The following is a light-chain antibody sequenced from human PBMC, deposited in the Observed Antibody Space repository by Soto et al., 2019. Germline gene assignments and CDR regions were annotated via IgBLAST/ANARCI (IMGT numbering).Light chain of an antibody. CDR2: EVS. CDR1: SSDVGGYNY. J-gene: IGLJ2*01. CDR3: SSYSSRTLDVV. Sequence: QSVLTQPASVSGSPGQSITISCTGTSSDVGGYNYVAWYQQHPGKAPKLMIYEVSNRPSGISYRFSGSKSDNTASLTISGLQAEDEADYFCSSYSSRTLDVVFGGGTKSPS. V-gene: IGLV2-14*01.